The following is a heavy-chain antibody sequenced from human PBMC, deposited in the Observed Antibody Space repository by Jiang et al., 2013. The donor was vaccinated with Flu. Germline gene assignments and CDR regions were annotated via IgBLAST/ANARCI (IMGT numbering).Heavy chain of an antibody. CDR1: GFTFSSYG. Sequence: LLESGGGLVQPGRSLRLSCAASGFTFSSYGMHWVRQAPGKGLEWVSFISYDRSDIYYADSVKGRFTISRDNFKSTLFLQMNSLRAEDTAVYFCVREYETYSFDYWGQGTLVTVSS. J-gene: IGHJ4*02. CDR3: VREYETYSFDY. V-gene: IGHV3-30*03. D-gene: IGHD3-16*01. CDR2: ISYDRSDI.